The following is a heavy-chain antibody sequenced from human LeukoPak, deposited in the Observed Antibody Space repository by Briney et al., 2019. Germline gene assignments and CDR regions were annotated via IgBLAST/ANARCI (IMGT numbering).Heavy chain of an antibody. D-gene: IGHD3-16*02. J-gene: IGHJ4*02. CDR2: IYTTGRT. CDR1: GGSISSYW. V-gene: IGHV4-4*07. Sequence: SEALSLTCSVSGGSISSYWWSWIRQPAGKGLEFIGRIYTTGRTNYNPPPKSRVSMAVDKSKNKFYLELRSVTAADTAVYFCARAGYTISSYRFGYWGQGALVTVSS. CDR3: ARAGYTISSYRFGY.